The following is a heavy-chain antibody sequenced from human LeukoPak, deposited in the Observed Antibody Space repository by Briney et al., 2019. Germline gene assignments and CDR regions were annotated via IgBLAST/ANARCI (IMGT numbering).Heavy chain of an antibody. CDR2: ISSSSSYI. CDR3: ARSYDFWGGYHGPCHFDY. V-gene: IGHV3-21*01. Sequence: GGSLRLSCAASGFTFSSYSMNWVRQAPGKGLEWVSSISSSSSYIYYADSVKGRFTISRDNAKNSLYLQMNSLRAEDTAVYYCARSYDFWGGYHGPCHFDYWGQGTLVTVSS. J-gene: IGHJ4*02. CDR1: GFTFSSYS. D-gene: IGHD3-3*01.